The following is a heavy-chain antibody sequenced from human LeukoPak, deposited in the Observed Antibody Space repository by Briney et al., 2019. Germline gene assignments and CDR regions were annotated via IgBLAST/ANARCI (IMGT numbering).Heavy chain of an antibody. D-gene: IGHD4-17*01. Sequence: GGSLRLSCAASGFTFSSYWMHWVRQAPGKGLVWVSRINSDGSTTSYADSVKGRFTISRDNARNTLYLQMNSLRVEDTAVYYCARDATVTTNGMDVWGQGTTVTVS. CDR1: GFTFSSYW. V-gene: IGHV3-74*01. CDR2: INSDGSTT. J-gene: IGHJ6*02. CDR3: ARDATVTTNGMDV.